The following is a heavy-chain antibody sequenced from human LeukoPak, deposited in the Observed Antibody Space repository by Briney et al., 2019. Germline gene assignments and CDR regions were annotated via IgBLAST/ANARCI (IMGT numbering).Heavy chain of an antibody. CDR2: IYSGGST. V-gene: IGHV3-66*01. J-gene: IGHJ4*02. D-gene: IGHD3-10*01. Sequence: PGGSLRLSCAASGFTFNTYAMSWVRQAPGKELEWVSVIYSGGSTYYADSVKGRFTISRDNSKNTLYLQMNSLRAEDTAVYYCASGGLTMVRYWGQGTLVTVSS. CDR1: GFTFNTYA. CDR3: ASGGLTMVRY.